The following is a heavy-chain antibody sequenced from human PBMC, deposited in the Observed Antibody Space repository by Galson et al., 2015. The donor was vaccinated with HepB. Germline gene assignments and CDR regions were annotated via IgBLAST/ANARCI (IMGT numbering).Heavy chain of an antibody. CDR2: INPSGGST. CDR3: ARLSVGGVGPDYYYYMDV. V-gene: IGHV1-46*01. J-gene: IGHJ6*03. Sequence: SVKVSCKASGYTFTSYYMHWVRQAPGQGLEWMGIINPSGGSTSYAQKFQGRVTMTRDTSTSTVYMELSSLRSEDTAVYYCARLSVGGVGPDYYYYMDVWGQGTMVTVSS. D-gene: IGHD1-26*01. CDR1: GYTFTSYY.